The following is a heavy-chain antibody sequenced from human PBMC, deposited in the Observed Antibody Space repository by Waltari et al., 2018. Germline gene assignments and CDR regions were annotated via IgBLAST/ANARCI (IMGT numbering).Heavy chain of an antibody. CDR1: GFTFSSYS. D-gene: IGHD1-7*01. CDR3: ARVVSRTRQFDP. Sequence: EVQLVESGGGLVKPGGSLRLSCAASGFTFSSYSMNWVRQAPGKGLEWVSSISSSSSYIYYADSVKGRFTISRDNAKNSLYLQMNSLRAEDTAFYYCARVVSRTRQFDPWGQGTLVTVSP. V-gene: IGHV3-21*01. CDR2: ISSSSSYI. J-gene: IGHJ5*02.